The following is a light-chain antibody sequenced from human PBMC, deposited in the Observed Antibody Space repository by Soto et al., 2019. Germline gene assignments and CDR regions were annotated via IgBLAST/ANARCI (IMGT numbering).Light chain of an antibody. CDR2: GAS. V-gene: IGKV3-15*01. CDR3: QQYDSWPRT. CDR1: QSVSIY. Sequence: EIVLTQSPATLPVSPGERATLSCRASQSVSIYLSWYQQKPGQAPRLLIYGASARATGMPARFSGSGSGTDFTLTISSLQSEDFAVYYCQQYDSWPRTFGQGTKVEIK. J-gene: IGKJ1*01.